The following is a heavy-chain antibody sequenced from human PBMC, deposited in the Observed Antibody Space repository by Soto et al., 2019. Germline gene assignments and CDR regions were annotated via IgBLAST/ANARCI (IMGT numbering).Heavy chain of an antibody. J-gene: IGHJ6*02. CDR3: VRQAKLTTVTANVGYYYGLDV. V-gene: IGHV3-23*01. CDR1: GFRFSTYD. Sequence: DVQLLESGGGLVQPGGSLRLSCAGSGFRFSTYDMSWVRQAPGKGLEWVSVMSGSGSGTYYADSVKGRFTISRDNSKNTLYLQMNSLRAEDTAVYYCVRQAKLTTVTANVGYYYGLDVWGQGTTVTVSS. CDR2: MSGSGSGT. D-gene: IGHD4-4*01.